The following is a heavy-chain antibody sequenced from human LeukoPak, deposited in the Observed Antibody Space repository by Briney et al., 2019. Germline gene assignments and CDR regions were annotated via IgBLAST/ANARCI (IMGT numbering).Heavy chain of an antibody. CDR2: VSGHNGNK. J-gene: IGHJ3*02. Sequence: ASVKVSCKASGYTFTTYGISWMRQAPGQGREWVGWVSGHNGNKNYAQKLQGRVTMTTDTSTSTAYMELRSLRSDDTAVYYCARDTSYDFWSDPTELFDIWGQGTMVTVSS. CDR1: GYTFTTYG. CDR3: ARDTSYDFWSDPTELFDI. D-gene: IGHD3-3*01. V-gene: IGHV1-18*01.